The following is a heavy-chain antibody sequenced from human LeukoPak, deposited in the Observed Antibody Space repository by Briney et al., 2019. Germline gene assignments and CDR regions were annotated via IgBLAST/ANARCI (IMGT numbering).Heavy chain of an antibody. V-gene: IGHV3-64D*06. CDR3: VKALGYCSGGSCLAFDI. CDR1: GFTLRSYE. D-gene: IGHD2-15*01. Sequence: GGSLRLSCAASGFTLRSYEMNWVRQAPGEGREYVSAICSNGGSTYYADSVKGRFTISRDNSKNTLYLQMSSLRAEDTAVYYCVKALGYCSGGSCLAFDIWGQGTMVTVSS. J-gene: IGHJ3*02. CDR2: ICSNGGST.